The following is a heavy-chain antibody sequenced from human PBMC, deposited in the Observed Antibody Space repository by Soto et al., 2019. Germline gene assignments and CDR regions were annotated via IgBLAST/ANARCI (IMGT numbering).Heavy chain of an antibody. CDR1: GYTFTSYD. D-gene: IGHD3-10*01. Sequence: ASVKVSCKASGYTFTSYDINWVRQATGQGLEWMGWMNPNSGNTGYAQKFQGRVTMTRNTSISTAYMELSSLRSEDTAVYYCAREQHNYYGSGSTANWFDPWGQGALVTVSS. V-gene: IGHV1-8*01. J-gene: IGHJ5*02. CDR3: AREQHNYYGSGSTANWFDP. CDR2: MNPNSGNT.